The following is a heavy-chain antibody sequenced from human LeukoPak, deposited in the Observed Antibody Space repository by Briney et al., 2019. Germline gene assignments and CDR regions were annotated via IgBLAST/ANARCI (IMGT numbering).Heavy chain of an antibody. D-gene: IGHD3-9*01. V-gene: IGHV3-23*01. CDR2: ISGSGGST. J-gene: IGHJ4*02. CDR1: GFPFSSYA. Sequence: PGGSLRLSCAASGFPFSSYAMSWVRQAPGKGLEWLSAISGSGGSTYYADSVKGRFTISRDNSKKTLYLQMNSLRAEDTAVYYCAKDPVLRYFDWQHIGLGLDYWGQGTLVTVSS. CDR3: AKDPVLRYFDWQHIGLGLDY.